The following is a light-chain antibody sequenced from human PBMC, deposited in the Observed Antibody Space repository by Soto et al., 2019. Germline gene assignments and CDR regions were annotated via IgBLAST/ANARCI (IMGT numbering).Light chain of an antibody. J-gene: IGLJ3*02. CDR3: STWDDSLNGWV. Sequence: QSVLTQPPSASGTPGQRVTISCSGSRSNIGSNTVNWYQQVPGTAPKLLIYASNQRPSGVPDRFSGSKSGTSASLAISGLQSDDEAVYFCSTWDDSLNGWVFGGGTKLTVL. CDR2: ASN. CDR1: RSNIGSNT. V-gene: IGLV1-44*01.